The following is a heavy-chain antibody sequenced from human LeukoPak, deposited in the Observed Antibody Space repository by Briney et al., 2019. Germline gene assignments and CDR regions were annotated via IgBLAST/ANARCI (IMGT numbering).Heavy chain of an antibody. D-gene: IGHD6-19*01. CDR2: IKQDGSEE. CDR3: ARVSSGWYYFDY. CDR1: GFTFSSYW. V-gene: IGHV3-7*01. J-gene: IGHJ4*02. Sequence: GGSLRLSCAASGFTFSSYWMSWVRQAPGKRLEWVANIKQDGSEEYYVDSVKGRFTISRDNAKNSLYLQMNSLRAEDTAVYYCARVSSGWYYFDYWGQGTLVTVSS.